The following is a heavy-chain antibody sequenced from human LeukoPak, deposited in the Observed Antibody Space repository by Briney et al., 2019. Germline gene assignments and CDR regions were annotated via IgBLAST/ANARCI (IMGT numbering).Heavy chain of an antibody. Sequence: SETLSLTCTVSGDSINSLDLWSWVRQPPGKGLEWIGEMYLSGTTHSNPSVKGRVTISIDKSKDQFFLNLSSVTAADTAVYYCAGLVGRYSSGLYYYYFDYWGQGTLVTVSS. CDR3: AGLVGRYSSGLYYYYFDY. J-gene: IGHJ4*02. CDR1: GDSINSLDL. D-gene: IGHD3-22*01. V-gene: IGHV4-4*02. CDR2: MYLSGTT.